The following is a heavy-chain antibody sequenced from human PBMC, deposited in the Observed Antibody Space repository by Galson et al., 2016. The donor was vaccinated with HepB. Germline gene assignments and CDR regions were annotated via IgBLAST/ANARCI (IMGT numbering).Heavy chain of an antibody. CDR1: GFTFSNYN. J-gene: IGHJ4*02. CDR3: ARRHGSATGPSFEY. V-gene: IGHV3-48*01. CDR2: ISSSSSTI. Sequence: SLRLSCAASGFTFSNYNMNWVRQAPGKGLEWVSYISSSSSTIYYADSVKGRFTVSRDNAKNSLYLQMNSLRAEGTAVYYCARRHGSATGPSFEYWGQGTLVTVSS. D-gene: IGHD1-26*01.